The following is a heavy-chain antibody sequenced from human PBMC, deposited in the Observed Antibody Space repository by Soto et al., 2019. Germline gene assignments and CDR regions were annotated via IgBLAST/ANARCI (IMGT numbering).Heavy chain of an antibody. D-gene: IGHD2-15*01. J-gene: IGHJ4*02. CDR2: ISHDGNVP. V-gene: IGHV3-30*14. Sequence: WGSLRLSCAVSGLSFISHAMCFVGHSPVKWLEWVAGISHDGNVPFYADSVKGRFIISRDNSRNTLDLQMNNLKTEDTAVYYCVRDFYREVDFFDYWGQGTLVTVSS. CDR1: GLSFISHA. CDR3: VRDFYREVDFFDY.